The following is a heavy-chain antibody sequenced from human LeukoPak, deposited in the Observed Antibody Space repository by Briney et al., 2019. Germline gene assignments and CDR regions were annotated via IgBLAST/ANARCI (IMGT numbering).Heavy chain of an antibody. Sequence: ASVKVSCKASGYTFIGYYMHWVRQAPGQGLEWMGRINPNSGGTNYAQKFQGRVTMTRDTSISTAYMELSSLRSEDTAVYYCARGRRDYCSGGSCYSYWGQGTLVTVSS. D-gene: IGHD2-15*01. V-gene: IGHV1-2*06. CDR1: GYTFIGYY. CDR3: ARGRRDYCSGGSCYSY. J-gene: IGHJ4*02. CDR2: INPNSGGT.